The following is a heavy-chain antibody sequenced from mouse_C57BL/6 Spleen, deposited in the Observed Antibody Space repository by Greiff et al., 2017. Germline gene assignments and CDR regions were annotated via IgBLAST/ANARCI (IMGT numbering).Heavy chain of an antibody. CDR3: SRDQSKGWYFDV. Sequence: EVKLMESGPGLAKPSQSLSLTCSVSGYSITSDYWNWIRKFPGNKLEYMGYISYSGSTYYNPSLKSRNSITRDTSKNQYYLQLNSVTTEDTATYYCSRDQSKGWYFDVWGTGTTVTVSS. V-gene: IGHV3-8*01. CDR1: GYSITSDY. J-gene: IGHJ1*03. D-gene: IGHD1-3*01. CDR2: ISYSGST.